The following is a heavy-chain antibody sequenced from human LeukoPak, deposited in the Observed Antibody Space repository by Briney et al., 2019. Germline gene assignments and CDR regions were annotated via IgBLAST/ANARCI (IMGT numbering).Heavy chain of an antibody. D-gene: IGHD3-9*01. CDR3: SRDLVLHSYDIKTCGGYFDY. CDR2: IIPSGGST. V-gene: IGHV1-46*01. Sequence: GASVKVSCKASGYTFTSYYMHWVRQAPGQGLEWMGIIIPSGGSTSYAQKFRGRVTMTRDMSTSTVYMELSSLRSEDTAVYYCSRDLVLHSYDIKTCGGYFDYWGQGTLVTVSS. CDR1: GYTFTSYY. J-gene: IGHJ4*02.